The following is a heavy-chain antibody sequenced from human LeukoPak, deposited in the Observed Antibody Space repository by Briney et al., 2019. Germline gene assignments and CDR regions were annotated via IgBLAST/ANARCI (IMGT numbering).Heavy chain of an antibody. J-gene: IGHJ3*01. CDR1: GFTFAGYT. CDR2: IGGSGGST. V-gene: IGHV3-23*01. D-gene: IGHD5-24*01. CDR3: AKDLGQRWLQSDAFDF. Sequence: GGSLRLSCVASGFTFAGYTMNWVRQAPGKGLEWVSGIGGSGGSTFYADSVKGRFTISRDNSKNTVHLQINSLRAEDTALYYCAKDLGQRWLQSDAFDFWGQGTMVTVSS.